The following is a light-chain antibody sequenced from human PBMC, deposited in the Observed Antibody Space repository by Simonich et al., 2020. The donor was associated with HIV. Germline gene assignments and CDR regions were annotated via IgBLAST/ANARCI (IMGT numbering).Light chain of an antibody. J-gene: IGKJ3*01. CDR1: QSLLGSNGYNY. V-gene: IGKV2-28*01. CDR2: LGS. CDR3: MQALQTPFT. Sequence: IMMTQTPLSLSVTPGQPASISCKSSQSLLGSNGYNYLAWYLQKPGQSPQLLIYLGSNRASGVPDRFSCSGSGTDFTLKISRVEAEDVGVYYCMQALQTPFTFGPGTRVDIK.